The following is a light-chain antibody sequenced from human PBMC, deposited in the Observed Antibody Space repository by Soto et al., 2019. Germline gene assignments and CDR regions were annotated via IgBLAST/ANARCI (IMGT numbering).Light chain of an antibody. CDR3: QQYNNWPRT. V-gene: IGKV3-15*01. CDR1: QSVSSN. J-gene: IGKJ1*01. Sequence: EIVMTQSPVTQSVSPGERATLSCRASQSVSSNLVWYQQKPGQAPRLLIYGASTRATGIPARFSGSGSGTEFTLTISSLQSEDFAVYYCQQYNNWPRTFGQGTKVEIK. CDR2: GAS.